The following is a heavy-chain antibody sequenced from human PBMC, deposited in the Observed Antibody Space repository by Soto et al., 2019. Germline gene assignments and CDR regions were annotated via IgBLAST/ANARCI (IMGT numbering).Heavy chain of an antibody. CDR3: ARESEDLTSNFDY. J-gene: IGHJ4*01. V-gene: IGHV3-23*01. Sequence: PXGSRRLSCAASGFTFSSYAMSWVRQAPGKGLEWVSAISGSGGSTYYGDSMKGRFTISRDNGKNSLYLEMHSLRAEDTAVYYCARESEDLTSNFDYWGHGTLATVSS. CDR1: GFTFSSYA. CDR2: ISGSGGST.